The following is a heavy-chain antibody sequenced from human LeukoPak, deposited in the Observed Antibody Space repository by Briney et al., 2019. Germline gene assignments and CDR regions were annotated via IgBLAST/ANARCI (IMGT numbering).Heavy chain of an antibody. CDR3: AKDDFYSLSSGYYEDY. CDR2: IWYDGSNK. CDR1: GFTFSNYG. Sequence: GGSLRLSCAASGFTFSNYGMHWVRQAPGKGLEWVAVIWYDGSNKYYADSVKGRFTISRDNSKNTLYLQMNSLRAEDTAVYYCAKDDFYSLSSGYYEDYWGQGTLVTVSS. V-gene: IGHV3-33*06. J-gene: IGHJ4*02. D-gene: IGHD3-22*01.